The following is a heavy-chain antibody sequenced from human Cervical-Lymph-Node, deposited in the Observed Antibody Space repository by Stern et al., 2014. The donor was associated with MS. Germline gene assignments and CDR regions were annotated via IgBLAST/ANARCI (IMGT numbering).Heavy chain of an antibody. CDR2: IYPGASEA. V-gene: IGHV5-51*01. J-gene: IGHJ4*02. Sequence: VQLVQSGAEVKKPGESLKISCKGSGYSFPNYWIGWVRQMPGQGLEYMGIIYPGASEARYCQSFQGQAAFSADKSTDPAYLQWNSLKVSDTAMYYCARGSGRDFFDYWGQGALVTVSS. CDR3: ARGSGRDFFDY. D-gene: IGHD3-3*01. CDR1: GYSFPNYW.